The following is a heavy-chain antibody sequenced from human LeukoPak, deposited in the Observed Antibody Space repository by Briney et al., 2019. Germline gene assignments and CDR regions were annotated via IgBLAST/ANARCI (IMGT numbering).Heavy chain of an antibody. J-gene: IGHJ4*02. CDR2: INHSGST. CDR1: GGSFSGYY. CDR3: ASLRERSYYARGFDY. Sequence: SETLSLTCAVYGGSFSGYYWSWIRQPPGKGPEWIGEINHSGSTNYNPSLKSRVTISVDTSKNQFSLKLSSVTAADTAVYYCASLRERSYYARGFDYWGQGTLVTVSS. D-gene: IGHD1-26*01. V-gene: IGHV4-34*01.